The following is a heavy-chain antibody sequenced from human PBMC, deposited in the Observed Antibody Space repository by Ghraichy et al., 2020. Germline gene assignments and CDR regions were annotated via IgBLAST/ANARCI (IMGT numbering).Heavy chain of an antibody. CDR1: GFSFSSYV. Sequence: GGSLRLSCAASGFSFSSYVMNWVRQAPGKGLEWVSGISGSGDRTYYADSVKGWFTISRDNSKNTLYLQMNSLRAEDSAIYYCTSEGTYYHASGSLWRNPGGYYYHGMDVWGQGTTVTVSS. J-gene: IGHJ6*02. V-gene: IGHV3-23*01. D-gene: IGHD3-10*01. CDR2: ISGSGDRT. CDR3: TSEGTYYHASGSLWRNPGGYYYHGMDV.